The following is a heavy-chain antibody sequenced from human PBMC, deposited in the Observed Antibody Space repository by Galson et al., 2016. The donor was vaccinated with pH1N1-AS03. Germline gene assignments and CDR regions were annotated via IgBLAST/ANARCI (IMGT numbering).Heavy chain of an antibody. Sequence: SLRLSCAASGFTFSSYAMSWVRQAPGKGLEWVSAIAGGGATTYYADSVKGRFTISRDNSKNTLYLHMNGLRADDTAVYYCARDGGYSSGWIDFWGQGTLVSVSS. CDR3: ARDGGYSSGWIDF. J-gene: IGHJ4*02. V-gene: IGHV3-23*01. D-gene: IGHD3-22*01. CDR1: GFTFSSYA. CDR2: IAGGGATT.